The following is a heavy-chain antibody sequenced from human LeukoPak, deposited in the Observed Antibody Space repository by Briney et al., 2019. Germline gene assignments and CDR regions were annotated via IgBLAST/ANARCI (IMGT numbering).Heavy chain of an antibody. CDR2: IWYDGSNK. J-gene: IGHJ5*02. CDR3: TRDVASRNWFDP. V-gene: IGHV3-33*01. CDR1: GFTFSNYG. Sequence: PGGSLRLSCAASGFTFSNYGMHWVRQAPGKGLEWVAFIWYDGSNKYYADSVKGRFTISRDNSKNTLFLQMNSLRAEDTAVYDCTRDVASRNWFDPWGQGTLVTVSS.